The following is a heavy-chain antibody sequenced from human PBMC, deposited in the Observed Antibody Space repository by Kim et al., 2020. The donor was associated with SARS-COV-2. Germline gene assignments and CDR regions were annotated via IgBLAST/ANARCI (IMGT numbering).Heavy chain of an antibody. Sequence: SETLSLTCAVYGGSFSGYYWSWIRQPPGKGLEWIGEINHSGSTNYNPSLKSRVTISVDTSKNQFSLKLSSVTAADTAVYYCARGRTDTTGGSGSETEYYFDYWGQGTLVTVSS. CDR1: GGSFSGYY. V-gene: IGHV4-34*01. CDR2: INHSGST. J-gene: IGHJ4*02. CDR3: ARGRTDTTGGSGSETEYYFDY. D-gene: IGHD3-10*01.